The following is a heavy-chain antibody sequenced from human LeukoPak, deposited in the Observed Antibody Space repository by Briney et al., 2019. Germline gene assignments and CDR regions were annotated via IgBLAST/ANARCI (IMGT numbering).Heavy chain of an antibody. J-gene: IGHJ5*02. V-gene: IGHV4-4*02. D-gene: IGHD2-21*02. Sequence: PSGTLSLTCAVSGDSISSTNWWSWVRQPPGKGLEWIGEINHSGSTNYNPSLKSRVTISVDTSKNQFSLRMSSVTAADTAVYYCARDIPLSYCGGDCYPTNWFDPWGQGTLVTVSS. CDR2: INHSGST. CDR3: ARDIPLSYCGGDCYPTNWFDP. CDR1: GDSISSTNW.